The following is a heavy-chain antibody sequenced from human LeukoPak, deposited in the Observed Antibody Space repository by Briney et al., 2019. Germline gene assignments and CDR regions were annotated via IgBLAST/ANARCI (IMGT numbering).Heavy chain of an antibody. CDR1: GYTLTELS. CDR3: ATVSPYYDFWSGYYPN. V-gene: IGHV1-24*01. Sequence: ASVKVSCKVSGYTLTELSMHWVQQAPGKGLEWMGGFDPEDGETIYAQKFQGRVTMTEDTSTDTAYMELSSLRSEDTAVYYCATVSPYYDFWSGYYPNWGQGTLVTVSS. CDR2: FDPEDGET. D-gene: IGHD3-3*01. J-gene: IGHJ4*02.